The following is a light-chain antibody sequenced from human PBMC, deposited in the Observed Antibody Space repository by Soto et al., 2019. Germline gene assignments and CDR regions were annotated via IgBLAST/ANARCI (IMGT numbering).Light chain of an antibody. V-gene: IGKV3-15*01. CDR2: GAS. J-gene: IGKJ1*01. CDR3: QQYYTWQT. Sequence: EIVLTQYPCTLSFSPWERPTLSCRASQSVSSSYLAWYQQKPGQAPRLLIYGASTRATGIPARFSASGSGTEFTLTISSLQSEDFAVYYCQQYYTWQTFGQGTKVDI. CDR1: QSVSSSY.